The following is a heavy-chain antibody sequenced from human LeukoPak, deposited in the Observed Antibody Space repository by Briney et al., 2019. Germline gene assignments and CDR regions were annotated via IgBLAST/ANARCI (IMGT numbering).Heavy chain of an antibody. J-gene: IGHJ6*03. D-gene: IGHD3-10*01. Sequence: PETLSLTCTVSGGSISSYYWSWIRQPAGKGLEWIGRIYTSGSTNYNPSLKSRVTISVDKSKNQFSLKLSSVTAADTAVYYCARERYGNYYYYMDVWGKGTTVTVSS. V-gene: IGHV4-4*07. CDR1: GGSISSYY. CDR2: IYTSGST. CDR3: ARERYGNYYYYMDV.